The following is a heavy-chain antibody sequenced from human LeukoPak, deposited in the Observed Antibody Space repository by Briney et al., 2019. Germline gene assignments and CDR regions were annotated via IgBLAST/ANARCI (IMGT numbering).Heavy chain of an antibody. D-gene: IGHD2-15*01. V-gene: IGHV3-21*01. Sequence: GGSLRLSCAASGFTFSSYSMNWVRQAPGKGLEWVSSISSSSSYIYYADPVKGRFTISRDNAKNSLYLQMNSLRAEDTAVYYCARDRCSGGSCYSFDYWGQGTLVTVSS. CDR2: ISSSSSYI. J-gene: IGHJ4*02. CDR1: GFTFSSYS. CDR3: ARDRCSGGSCYSFDY.